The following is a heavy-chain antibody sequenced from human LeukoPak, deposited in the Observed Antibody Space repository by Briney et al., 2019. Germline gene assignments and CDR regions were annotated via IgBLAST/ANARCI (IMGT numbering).Heavy chain of an antibody. J-gene: IGHJ4*02. D-gene: IGHD3-10*01. CDR1: GGTFSSYA. CDR3: ARTTVWFGELCCTDY. CDR2: IIPIFGTA. V-gene: IGHV1-69*05. Sequence: SVKVSCKASGGTFSSYAISWVRQAPGQGLEWMGGIIPIFGTANYAQKFQGRVTITTDESTSTANRELSSLRSEDTAVYYCARTTVWFGELCCTDYWGQGTLVTVSS.